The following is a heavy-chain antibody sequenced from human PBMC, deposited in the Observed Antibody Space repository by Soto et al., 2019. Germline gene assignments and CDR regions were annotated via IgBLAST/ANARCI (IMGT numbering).Heavy chain of an antibody. CDR2: IRSKANGYAT. D-gene: IGHD2-21*02. Sequence: EVQLVESGGGLVQPGGSLKLSCAASGFTFSGSAMHWVRQASGKGLEWVGRIRSKANGYATAYAASVKGRFTISRDDAKNTAYLQMNSLKTEDTAVYYCTGHALQYCGGDCYLLPYFDLWGRGTLVTVSS. V-gene: IGHV3-73*02. J-gene: IGHJ2*01. CDR1: GFTFSGSA. CDR3: TGHALQYCGGDCYLLPYFDL.